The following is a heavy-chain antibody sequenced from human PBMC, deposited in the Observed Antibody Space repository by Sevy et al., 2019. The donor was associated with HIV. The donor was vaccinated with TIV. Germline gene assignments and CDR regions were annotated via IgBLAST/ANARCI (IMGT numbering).Heavy chain of an antibody. Sequence: SETLSLTCAISGDSVSSNSVAWNWIRQSPSRGLEWVGRTYYRSTWHNDYAVSVKSRITINPDTSKNQFSLQLNSVTPEDTAVYYCARTTSGWFDYWGQGTPVTISS. CDR1: GDSVSSNSVA. D-gene: IGHD6-19*01. V-gene: IGHV6-1*01. CDR3: ARTTSGWFDY. J-gene: IGHJ4*02. CDR2: TYYRSTWHN.